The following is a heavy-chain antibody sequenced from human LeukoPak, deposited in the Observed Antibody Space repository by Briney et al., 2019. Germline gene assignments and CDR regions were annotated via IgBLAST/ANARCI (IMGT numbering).Heavy chain of an antibody. Sequence: GGSLRLSCAASGFTFSSYAMSWVRQAPGKGLEWVSAISGSGSSTYYADSVKGRFTISRDNSKNTLYLQMNSLKAEDTAVYYCAKSAYYYDSSSYYYFDYWGQGTLVTVSS. J-gene: IGHJ4*02. CDR1: GFTFSSYA. D-gene: IGHD3-22*01. CDR2: ISGSGSST. CDR3: AKSAYYYDSSSYYYFDY. V-gene: IGHV3-23*01.